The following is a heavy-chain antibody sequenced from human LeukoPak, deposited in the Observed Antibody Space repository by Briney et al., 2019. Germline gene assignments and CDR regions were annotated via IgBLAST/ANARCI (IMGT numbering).Heavy chain of an antibody. J-gene: IGHJ3*02. D-gene: IGHD5-12*01. CDR1: GFTFSSYG. V-gene: IGHV3-30*18. Sequence: GGSLRLSCAASGFTFSSYGMHWVRQAPGKGLEWVAVISYDGSNKYYADSAKGRFTISRDNSKNTLYLQMNSLRAEDTAVYYCAKGSVDTVATIRFDIWGQGTMVTVSS. CDR2: ISYDGSNK. CDR3: AKGSVDTVATIRFDI.